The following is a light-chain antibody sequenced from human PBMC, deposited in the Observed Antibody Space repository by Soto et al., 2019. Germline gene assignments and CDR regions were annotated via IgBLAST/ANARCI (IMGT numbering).Light chain of an antibody. J-gene: IGLJ3*02. CDR3: LVSYSSAVWV. V-gene: IGLV7-46*01. CDR1: TGAVTSGHY. Sequence: QAVVTQEPSLTVSPGGTVTLTCGSSTGAVTSGHYPYWFQQKPGQAPRTLIFDTSKKHSWTPARFSGSLLGGKAALTLSGAQPEDEADYYCLVSYSSAVWVFGGGTKLTVL. CDR2: DTS.